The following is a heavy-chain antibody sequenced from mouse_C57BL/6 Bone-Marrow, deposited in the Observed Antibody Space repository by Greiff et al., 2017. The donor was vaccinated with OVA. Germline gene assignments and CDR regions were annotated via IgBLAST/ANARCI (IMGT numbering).Heavy chain of an antibody. Sequence: EVQVEESGGGLVQPGGSMKLSCAASGFTFSDAWMDWVRQSPEKGLEWVAEIRNKANNHATYYAESVKGRFTISRDDSNSSVYLQTNSLVAEDTVIYYCTRPDYWGQGTSVTVSS. CDR3: TRPDY. CDR1: GFTFSDAW. V-gene: IGHV6-6*01. J-gene: IGHJ4*01. CDR2: IRNKANNHAT.